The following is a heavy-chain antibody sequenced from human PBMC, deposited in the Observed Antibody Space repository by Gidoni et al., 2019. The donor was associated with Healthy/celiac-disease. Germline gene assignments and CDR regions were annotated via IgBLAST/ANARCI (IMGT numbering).Heavy chain of an antibody. CDR1: GFSLSNARMG. CDR3: ARTPQGGTVTTGVKGKTAEYNWFDP. V-gene: IGHV2-26*01. CDR2: IFSNDEK. D-gene: IGHD4-4*01. J-gene: IGHJ5*02. Sequence: QVTLKDSGPVLVKPTETLTPTCTASGFSLSNARMGVSWIRQPPGKALEWLAHIFSNDEKSYSTSLKSRLTISKDTSKSQVVLTMTNMDPVDTATYYCARTPQGGTVTTGVKGKTAEYNWFDPWGQGTLVTVSS.